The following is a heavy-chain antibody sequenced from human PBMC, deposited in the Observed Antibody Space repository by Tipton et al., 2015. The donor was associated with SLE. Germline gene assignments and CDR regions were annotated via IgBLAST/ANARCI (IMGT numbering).Heavy chain of an antibody. Sequence: QVQLVQSGPEVKKPGSSVKVSCKASGGTFSSYAISWVRQAPGQGLERMGGIIPIFGTANYAQTFQGRVTITAVESTGTAYMNLSSLRSGGTAVYYCARAYCGGDCYSGCYCDYWGQETLVPVSS. V-gene: IGHV1-69*01. CDR3: ARAYCGGDCYSGCYCDY. CDR1: GGTFSSYA. CDR2: IIPIFGTA. J-gene: IGHJ4*02. D-gene: IGHD2-21*02.